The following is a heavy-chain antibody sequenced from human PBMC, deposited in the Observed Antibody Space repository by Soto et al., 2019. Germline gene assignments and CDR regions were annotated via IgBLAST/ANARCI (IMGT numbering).Heavy chain of an antibody. Sequence: QVQLVESGGGVVQPGRSLRLSCAASGFNFNNYGMHWVRQAPGKGPEWGAVIWNDGNGYYYANSVKGRFTISRDNSKNTLYLQMGSLRAEDTAVYYCARRQISPPTRGAAAARVGMDVWGQGTTVTVSS. CDR2: IWNDGNGY. D-gene: IGHD6-13*01. V-gene: IGHV3-33*01. J-gene: IGHJ6*02. CDR3: ARRQISPPTRGAAAARVGMDV. CDR1: GFNFNNYG.